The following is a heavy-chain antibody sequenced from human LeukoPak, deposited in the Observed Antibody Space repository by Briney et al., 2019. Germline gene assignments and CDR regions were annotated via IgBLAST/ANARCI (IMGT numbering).Heavy chain of an antibody. J-gene: IGHJ6*02. Sequence: SQTLSLTCTVSGGSISSGGYYWSWIRQHPGKGLEWIGYIYYSGSTYYNPSLKSRVTISVDTSKNQFSLKLSSVTAADTAVYYCARDQVYPTDQHYYYYGMDVWGQGTTVTVSS. D-gene: IGHD2-2*01. V-gene: IGHV4-31*03. CDR2: IYYSGST. CDR3: ARDQVYPTDQHYYYYGMDV. CDR1: GGSISSGGYY.